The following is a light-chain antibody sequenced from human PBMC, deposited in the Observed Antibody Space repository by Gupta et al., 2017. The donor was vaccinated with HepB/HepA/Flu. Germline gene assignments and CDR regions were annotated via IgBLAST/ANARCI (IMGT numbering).Light chain of an antibody. CDR3: QVWDSNNDQVV. CDR2: DDS. CDR1: NIGDKS. J-gene: IGLJ2*01. V-gene: IGLV3-21*03. Sequence: SYVLTQPPSVSVAPGITARITCGGDNIGDKSVHWYQQKPGQAPVLVLYDDSDRPSGIPERFSGSNSGNTATVTISRVEVGDEADYYCQVWDSNNDQVVFGGGTKLTVL.